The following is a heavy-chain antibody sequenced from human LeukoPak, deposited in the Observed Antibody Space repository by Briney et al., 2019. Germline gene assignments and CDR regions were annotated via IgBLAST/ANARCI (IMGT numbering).Heavy chain of an antibody. V-gene: IGHV3-21*01. CDR2: ISSSSSDI. J-gene: IGHJ4*02. CDR1: GFTFSTHS. Sequence: PGLSLRVSCAASGFTFSTHSMNWVRQAPGKGLEWVSCISSSSSDIKYADSVKGRFTISRDNAKNSLYLQLSSLRAEDTAVYYCARVPGGLEWADFDYWGQGTLVTVSS. CDR3: ARVPGGLEWADFDY. D-gene: IGHD3-3*01.